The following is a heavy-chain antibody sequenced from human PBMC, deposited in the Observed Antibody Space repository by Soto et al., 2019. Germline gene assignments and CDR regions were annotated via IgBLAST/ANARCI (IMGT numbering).Heavy chain of an antibody. Sequence: TMSHTCTVSGGSIRSGYYYWSWISQPPGKGLEWIGYIYYSGSTYYNPSLKSRVTISVDTSKNQFSLKLSSVTAADTAVYYCARVVAATDLIDPLDPWGQGTLVTV. D-gene: IGHD2-15*01. CDR2: IYYSGST. V-gene: IGHV4-30-4*01. CDR1: GGSIRSGYYY. CDR3: ARVVAATDLIDPLDP. J-gene: IGHJ5*02.